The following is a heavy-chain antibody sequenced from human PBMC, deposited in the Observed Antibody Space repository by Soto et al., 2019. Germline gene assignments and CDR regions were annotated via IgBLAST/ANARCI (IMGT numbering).Heavy chain of an antibody. Sequence: ASVKVSCKASGYIFTSYAMHWVRQAPGQRLEWMAWINAGNGNTRYSQKFHGRVTITRDTSAGTAYMELSGLRSDDTAVYYCARQGPYSSGWPPKLSLDYWGQGTLVTVSS. CDR3: ARQGPYSSGWPPKLSLDY. CDR2: INAGNGNT. D-gene: IGHD6-19*01. CDR1: GYIFTSYA. J-gene: IGHJ4*01. V-gene: IGHV1-3*01.